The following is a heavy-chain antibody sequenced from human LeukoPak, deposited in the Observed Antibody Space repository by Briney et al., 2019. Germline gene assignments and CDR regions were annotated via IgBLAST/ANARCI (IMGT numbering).Heavy chain of an antibody. J-gene: IGHJ4*02. CDR3: ARVVRGYSGCVTQDRSGYFDY. CDR1: GGSFSGYY. D-gene: IGHD5-12*01. CDR2: INHSGST. V-gene: IGHV4-34*01. Sequence: SETLSLTCAVYGGSFSGYYWSWIRQPPGKGLEWIGEINHSGSTNYNPSLKSRVTISVDTSKNQFSLKLSSVTAADTAVYYCARVVRGYSGCVTQDRSGYFDYWGQGTLVTVSS.